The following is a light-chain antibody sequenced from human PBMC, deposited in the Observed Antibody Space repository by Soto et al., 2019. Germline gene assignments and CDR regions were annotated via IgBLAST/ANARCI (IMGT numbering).Light chain of an antibody. CDR2: GAS. J-gene: IGKJ1*01. V-gene: IGKV3-11*01. Sequence: EIVMTQSPATLSVSQGEGATLSCRASHSVSSKLAWYQQQPGQAPRLLIYGASNRATGIPARFSGSGSGTDFTLTISSLEPEDFAVYYCQQRSNWPPWTFGQGTKVDIK. CDR1: HSVSSK. CDR3: QQRSNWPPWT.